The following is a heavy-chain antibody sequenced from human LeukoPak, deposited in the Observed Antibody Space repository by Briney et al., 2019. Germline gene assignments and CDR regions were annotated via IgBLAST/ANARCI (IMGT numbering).Heavy chain of an antibody. CDR2: ISSDGSTT. Sequence: GSLRLSCAASGFTFSGYWMHWIRQAPGKGLVWVSRISSDGSTTSYADPVKGRFTISRDNSKNTLYLQMNSLRAEDTAVYYCARVLVSAATSRYYYYGMDVWGQGTTVTVSS. D-gene: IGHD2-2*01. CDR1: GFTFSGYW. J-gene: IGHJ6*02. CDR3: ARVLVSAATSRYYYYGMDV. V-gene: IGHV3-74*01.